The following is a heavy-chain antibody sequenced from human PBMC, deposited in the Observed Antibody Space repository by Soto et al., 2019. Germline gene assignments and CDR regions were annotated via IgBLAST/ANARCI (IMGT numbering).Heavy chain of an antibody. V-gene: IGHV4-39*01. Sequence: QLQLQDSGPGLLKPSETLSLTCTVSGGSISTNDYYWAWIRQPPGKGLEWIGNIHYRGNTYYNPSLRSRVTISLDTSKNQFSLKLTSVTAADTAVFYCARRPSHTRDDEYFQDWGLGTLVTVSS. J-gene: IGHJ1*01. CDR1: GGSISTNDYY. CDR2: IHYRGNT. CDR3: ARRPSHTRDDEYFQD.